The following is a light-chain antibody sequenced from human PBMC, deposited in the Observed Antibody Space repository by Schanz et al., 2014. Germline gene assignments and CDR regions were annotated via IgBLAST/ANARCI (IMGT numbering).Light chain of an antibody. Sequence: EIVLTQSPGTLSLSPGERATLSCRASQSVSSSYLAWYQQKPGQAPRLLIFGASSRATGIPDRFSGSGSGTDFTLTISRLEPEDFAVYYCQQRSNWPPVLTFGGGTKVEIK. CDR2: GAS. J-gene: IGKJ4*01. CDR3: QQRSNWPPVLT. CDR1: QSVSSSY. V-gene: IGKV3D-20*02.